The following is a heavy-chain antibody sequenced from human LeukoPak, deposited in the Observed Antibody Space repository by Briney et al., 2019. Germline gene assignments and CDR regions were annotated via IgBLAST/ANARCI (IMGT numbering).Heavy chain of an antibody. J-gene: IGHJ4*02. CDR2: IKEDGSAK. Sequence: GGSLRLSCAASGFTFSNYWMSWVRQAPGKGLEWVANIKEDGSAKYYVDSVRGRFTISRDNAKNSLYLQMNSLRAEDTAVYYYAGEAPYCSGTSCQTDFDYWGQGTLVTVTS. CDR1: GFTFSNYW. V-gene: IGHV3-7*01. CDR3: AGEAPYCSGTSCQTDFDY. D-gene: IGHD2-2*01.